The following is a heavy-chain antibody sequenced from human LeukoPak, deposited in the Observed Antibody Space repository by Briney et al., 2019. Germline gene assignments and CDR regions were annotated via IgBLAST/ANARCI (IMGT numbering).Heavy chain of an antibody. V-gene: IGHV4-39*07. CDR2: IYYSGST. CDR3: ARGPRTMVWGVIGYFDY. Sequence: SETLSLTCTVSGGSISSSSYYWGWIRQPPGKGLEWIGSIYYSGSTYYNPSLKSRVTISVDTSKNQFSLKLSSVTAADTAVYYCARGPRTMVWGVIGYFDYWGQGTLVTVSS. J-gene: IGHJ4*02. D-gene: IGHD3-10*01. CDR1: GGSISSSSYY.